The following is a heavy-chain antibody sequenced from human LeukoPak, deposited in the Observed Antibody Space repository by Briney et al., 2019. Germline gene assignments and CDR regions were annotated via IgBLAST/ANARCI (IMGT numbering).Heavy chain of an antibody. CDR3: AATTIRMVQRIIYYGKDV. CDR1: GFTNSNSS. CDR2: IVVGTGKT. J-gene: IGHJ6*02. Sequence: SVKVSCKASGFTNSNSSVQWVRQARGQRPEWIGWIVVGTGKTNYAQRLQERVTITRDMSTGTVDMELSSLRSEDTAVYYCAATTIRMVQRIIYYGKDVWGQGTTVTVSS. V-gene: IGHV1-58*01. D-gene: IGHD3-10*01.